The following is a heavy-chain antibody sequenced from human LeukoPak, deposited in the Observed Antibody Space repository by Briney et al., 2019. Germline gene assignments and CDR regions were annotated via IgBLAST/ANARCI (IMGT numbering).Heavy chain of an antibody. Sequence: GGSLRLSCSASGFTFDDYTMHWVRQGPGRGLEWVSLISWDAGTTHYTDSVKGRFTISRDNSKSSLYLQMNNLTTEDTAFYYCAKDLGAGDYGIEYWGQGSLVAVSS. D-gene: IGHD3-16*01. CDR3: AKDLGAGDYGIEY. CDR2: ISWDAGTT. J-gene: IGHJ4*02. CDR1: GFTFDDYT. V-gene: IGHV3-43*01.